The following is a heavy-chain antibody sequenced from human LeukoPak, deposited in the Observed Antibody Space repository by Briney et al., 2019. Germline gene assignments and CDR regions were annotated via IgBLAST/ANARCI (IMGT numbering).Heavy chain of an antibody. J-gene: IGHJ4*02. V-gene: IGHV3-23*01. CDR1: GFTFSSYA. Sequence: GGSLRLSCAASGFTFSSYAMTWVRQAPGKGLEWVSSISVNGGTTYYADSVKGRFTISRDNSKNTLYLQMDSLRGEDTAVYYCAKDFRIGYSAHFDYWGQGALVTVSS. D-gene: IGHD2-21*01. CDR3: AKDFRIGYSAHFDY. CDR2: ISVNGGTT.